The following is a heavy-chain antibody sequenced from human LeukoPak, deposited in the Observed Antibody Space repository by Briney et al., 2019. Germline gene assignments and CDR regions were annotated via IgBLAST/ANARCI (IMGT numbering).Heavy chain of an antibody. Sequence: ASVKVSCKASGYTFTSYGISWVRQAPGQGLEWMGWISAYNGNTNYAQKLQGRVTMTTDTSTSTAYMELRSLRSDDTAVYYCAREDRGDDDYGDYSPLYYYYMDVWGKGTTVTVSS. J-gene: IGHJ6*03. CDR2: ISAYNGNT. CDR3: AREDRGDDDYGDYSPLYYYYMDV. CDR1: GYTFTSYG. V-gene: IGHV1-18*01. D-gene: IGHD4-17*01.